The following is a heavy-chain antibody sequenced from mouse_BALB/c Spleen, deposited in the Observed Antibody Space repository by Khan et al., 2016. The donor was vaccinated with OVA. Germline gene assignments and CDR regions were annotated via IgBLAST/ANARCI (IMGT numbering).Heavy chain of an antibody. CDR1: GYTFSSYW. J-gene: IGHJ1*01. CDR3: ARRGGSLGYWYFDV. Sequence: QVQLKESGAELLRPGASVKISCKTTGYTFSSYWIEWVKQRPGHGLEWIGEILPGSGSSNYNEKFRGKATFTADTSSNSAYMQLSSLTSADSAVYFCARRGGSLGYWYFDVWGAGTTVTVSS. CDR2: ILPGSGSS. V-gene: IGHV1-9*01. D-gene: IGHD1-1*02.